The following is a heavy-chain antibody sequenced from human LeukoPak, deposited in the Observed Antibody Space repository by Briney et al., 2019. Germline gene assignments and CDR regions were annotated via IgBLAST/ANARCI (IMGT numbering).Heavy chain of an antibody. J-gene: IGHJ5*02. CDR1: GYTFTDHY. Sequence: GASVKVSCKASGYTFTDHYIHWVQQASGKGLEWVGRVDPEEGEAISAQKFQGRVTISADTSTDTAYLELTSLRSDDTAVYYCATEVNVAYYNVPGNDYRGIDPWGPGTLVTVSS. CDR2: VDPEEGEA. CDR3: ATEVNVAYYNVPGNDYRGIDP. D-gene: IGHD3-10*02. V-gene: IGHV1-69-2*01.